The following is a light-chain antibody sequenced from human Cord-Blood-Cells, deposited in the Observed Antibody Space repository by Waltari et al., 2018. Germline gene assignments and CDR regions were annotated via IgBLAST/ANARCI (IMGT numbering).Light chain of an antibody. V-gene: IGKV1-5*01. CDR2: DAS. CDR3: QQYNSYSA. J-gene: IGKJ2*01. Sequence: DIQMTQSPSTLSASVGDRVTIPCRASQSISSWLAWYQQKPGKAPKLLIYDASSLESGVPSRCSGRGSGTEFTLTISSLQPDDFATYYCQQYNSYSAFGQGTKLEIK. CDR1: QSISSW.